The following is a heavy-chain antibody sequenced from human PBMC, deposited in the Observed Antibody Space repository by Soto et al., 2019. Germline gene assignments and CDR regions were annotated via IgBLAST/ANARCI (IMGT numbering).Heavy chain of an antibody. J-gene: IGHJ4*02. CDR1: GGTFSSYR. CDR2: IVPIYRTA. CDR3: VRDSGAKLSSS. D-gene: IGHD6-13*01. V-gene: IGHV1-69*01. Sequence: QVQLVQSGAEVKKPGSSVKVSCKASGGTFSSYRINWVRQAPGQGLEWVGGIVPIYRTADYAQKFQGRVTMTADESARTSYMELRSLKSQDTAGYYCVRDSGAKLSSSWGQGTLVTVSS.